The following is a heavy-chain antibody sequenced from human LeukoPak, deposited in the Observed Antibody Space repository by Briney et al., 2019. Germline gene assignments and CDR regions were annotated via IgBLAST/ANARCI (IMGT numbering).Heavy chain of an antibody. D-gene: IGHD4-17*01. CDR2: INHSGST. V-gene: IGHV4-34*01. CDR1: GGSFSGYY. Sequence: SETLSLTCAVYGGSFSGYYWSWIRQPPGKELEWIGEINHSGSTNYNPSLKSRVTISVDTSKNQFSLKLSSVTAADTAVYYCARDLAGYGEPFDYWGQGTLVTVSS. J-gene: IGHJ4*02. CDR3: ARDLAGYGEPFDY.